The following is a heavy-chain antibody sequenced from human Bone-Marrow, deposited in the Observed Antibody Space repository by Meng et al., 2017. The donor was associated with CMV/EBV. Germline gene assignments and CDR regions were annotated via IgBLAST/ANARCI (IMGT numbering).Heavy chain of an antibody. CDR3: AKDLLTTIDY. V-gene: IGHV3-30-3*01. CDR1: GFTFNNYA. D-gene: IGHD4-11*01. CDR2: VSNDGNNK. J-gene: IGHJ4*02. Sequence: GESLKISCAASGFTFNNYAMHWVRQAPGKGLQWVAVVSNDGNNKYYADSVKGRFTISRDNSKNTLYLQMNSLRAEDTAVYYCAKDLLTTIDYWGQGTLVTVSS.